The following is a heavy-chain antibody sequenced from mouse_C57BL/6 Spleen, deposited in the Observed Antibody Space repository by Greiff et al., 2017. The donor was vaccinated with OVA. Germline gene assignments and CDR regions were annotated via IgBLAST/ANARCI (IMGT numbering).Heavy chain of an antibody. CDR3: ARELYSVYFDY. V-gene: IGHV5-4*01. CDR1: GFTFSSYA. J-gene: IGHJ2*01. CDR2: ISDGGSYT. D-gene: IGHD1-1*01. Sequence: EVKVEESGGGLVKPGGSLKLSCAASGFTFSSYAMSWVRQTPEKRLEWVATISDGGSYTYYPDNVKGRFTISRDNAKNNLYLQMSHLKSEDTAMYYCARELYSVYFDYWGQGTTLTVSS.